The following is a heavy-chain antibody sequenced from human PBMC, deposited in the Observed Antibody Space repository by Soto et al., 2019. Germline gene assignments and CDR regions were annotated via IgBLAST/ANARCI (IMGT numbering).Heavy chain of an antibody. CDR3: ARRSYCSGGSCHDY. D-gene: IGHD2-15*01. J-gene: IGHJ4*02. V-gene: IGHV4-59*01. CDR1: GGSISSYY. Sequence: QVQLQESGPGLVKPSETLSLTCTVSGGSISSYYWSWIRQPPGKGLEWIGYIYYSGSTNYNPSLKSRVTISVDTSKNPFPLKLSSVTAADTAVYYCARRSYCSGGSCHDYWGQGTLVTVSS. CDR2: IYYSGST.